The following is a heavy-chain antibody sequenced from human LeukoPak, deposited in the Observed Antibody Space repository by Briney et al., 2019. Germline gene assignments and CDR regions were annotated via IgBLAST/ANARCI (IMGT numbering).Heavy chain of an antibody. D-gene: IGHD5/OR15-5a*01. CDR3: IRGGIRVSGIDAFDI. V-gene: IGHV3-13*01. CDR2: IGIGDDT. Sequence: GGSLRLSCAASGFIFRDYDMHWVRHVAGRGLEWVSAIGIGDDTHYPDYVKGRFTISRENAKNSLYLQMNTLRDGDTAVYYCIRGGIRVSGIDAFDIWGQGTMVTVSS. CDR1: GFIFRDYD. J-gene: IGHJ3*02.